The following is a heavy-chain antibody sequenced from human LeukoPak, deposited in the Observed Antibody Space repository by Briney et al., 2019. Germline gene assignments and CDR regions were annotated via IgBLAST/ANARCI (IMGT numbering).Heavy chain of an antibody. J-gene: IGHJ4*02. D-gene: IGHD6-13*01. CDR1: GGSISSYY. Sequence: SETLSLTCTVSGGSISSYYWSWIRQPPGKGLEWIGYIYYSGSTNYNPSLKSRVTISVDTSKNQFSLKLSSVTAADTAVYYCARVRRGSSWYEPNFDYWGQGALVTVSS. CDR3: ARVRRGSSWYEPNFDY. CDR2: IYYSGST. V-gene: IGHV4-59*01.